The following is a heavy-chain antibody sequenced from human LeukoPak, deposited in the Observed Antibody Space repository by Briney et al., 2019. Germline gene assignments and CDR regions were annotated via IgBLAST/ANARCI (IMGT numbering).Heavy chain of an antibody. CDR3: ARDSHYYYYYMDV. Sequence: ASVKVSCKASGYTFTGYYMHWVRQAPGQGLEWMGWINPNSGGTNYAQKFQGRVTMTRDTSISTAYMELSRLRSDDTAVYYCARDSHYYYYYMDVWGKGTTVTVSS. J-gene: IGHJ6*03. CDR2: INPNSGGT. V-gene: IGHV1-2*02. CDR1: GYTFTGYY.